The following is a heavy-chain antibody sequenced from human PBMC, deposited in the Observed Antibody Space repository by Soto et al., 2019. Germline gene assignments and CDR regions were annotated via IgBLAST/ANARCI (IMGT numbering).Heavy chain of an antibody. D-gene: IGHD2-2*03. CDR1: GDSISSYS. Sequence: QVQLQVSGPGLVKPSETLSLTCTVSGDSISSYSWSWIRQPPGKGLEWIGNIHYNGNTKYSPSLKSRVSMSVDTSKNRFSLKLISVTTADTAVYFCAGERNLGRWIQPLDSWGQGTLVTFSS. J-gene: IGHJ4*02. V-gene: IGHV4-59*01. CDR3: AGERNLGRWIQPLDS. CDR2: IHYNGNT.